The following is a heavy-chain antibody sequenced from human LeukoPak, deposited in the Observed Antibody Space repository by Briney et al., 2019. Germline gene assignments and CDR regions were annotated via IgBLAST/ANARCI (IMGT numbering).Heavy chain of an antibody. Sequence: SETLSLTCAVYGGSFRGYYWSWIRQPPGKGLEWIGEINHSGSTNYNPSLKSRVTISVDTSKNQFSLKLSSVTAADTAVYSCARGRYGDYERYFDYWGQGTLVSVSS. J-gene: IGHJ4*02. CDR1: GGSFRGYY. D-gene: IGHD4-17*01. V-gene: IGHV4-34*01. CDR2: INHSGST. CDR3: ARGRYGDYERYFDY.